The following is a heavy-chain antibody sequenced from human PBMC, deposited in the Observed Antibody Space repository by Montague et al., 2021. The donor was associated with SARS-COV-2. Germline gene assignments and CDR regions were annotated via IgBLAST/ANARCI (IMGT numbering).Heavy chain of an antibody. Sequence: SETLSLTCTVSGGSISSYYWSWIRQPPGKGLEWIGTIYYGRSTYYNPSLKSRVTISVDTSKNQFSLKLSSVTAADTAVYYCARQGGDVVVVIAIRGPYYFDYWGQGTLVTVSS. V-gene: IGHV4-59*04. CDR2: IYYGRST. D-gene: IGHD2-21*01. J-gene: IGHJ4*02. CDR1: GGSISSYY. CDR3: ARQGGDVVVVIAIRGPYYFDY.